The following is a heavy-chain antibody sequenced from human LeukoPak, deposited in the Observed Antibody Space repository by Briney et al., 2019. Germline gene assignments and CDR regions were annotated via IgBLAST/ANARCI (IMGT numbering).Heavy chain of an antibody. Sequence: QSGGSLRLSCAASGFTFSSYAMHWVRQAPGKGLEYVSAISSNGGRTYYANSVKGRFTISRDNSKNTLYLQMGSLRAEDMAVYYCASSGVIVTSNDAFDIWGQGTMVTVSS. CDR2: ISSNGGRT. J-gene: IGHJ3*02. V-gene: IGHV3-64*01. CDR1: GFTFSSYA. D-gene: IGHD3-16*02. CDR3: ASSGVIVTSNDAFDI.